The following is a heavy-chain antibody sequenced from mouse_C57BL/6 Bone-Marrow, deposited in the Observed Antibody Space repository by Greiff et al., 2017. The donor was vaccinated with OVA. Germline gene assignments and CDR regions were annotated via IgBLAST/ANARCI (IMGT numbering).Heavy chain of an antibody. CDR2: IDPSDSYT. CDR1: GYTFTSYW. V-gene: IGHV1-69*01. Sequence: QVQLQQPGAELVMPGASVKLSCKASGYTFTSYWMHWVKQRPGQGLEWIGEIDPSDSYTNYNQQFKGKSTLTVDKSSSTAYMQLSSLTSEDSAVYYCARGGSTTVVATDYWGQGTTLTVSS. CDR3: ARGGSTTVVATDY. J-gene: IGHJ2*01. D-gene: IGHD1-1*01.